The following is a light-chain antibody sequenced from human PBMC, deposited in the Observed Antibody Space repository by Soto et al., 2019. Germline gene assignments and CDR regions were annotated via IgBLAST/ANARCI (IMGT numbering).Light chain of an antibody. CDR3: QQYGDSPLT. CDR2: AAS. CDR1: QSVTVNS. J-gene: IGKJ3*01. V-gene: IGKV3-20*01. Sequence: EILLTQSPSTLSLSPGEGVTLSCRASQSVTVNSLAWYQQKPGQAPRLPIYAASTRAAAVPDRFTGSGSGTDFALTISRLEPEDFGVYYCQQYGDSPLTFGPGTKVDIK.